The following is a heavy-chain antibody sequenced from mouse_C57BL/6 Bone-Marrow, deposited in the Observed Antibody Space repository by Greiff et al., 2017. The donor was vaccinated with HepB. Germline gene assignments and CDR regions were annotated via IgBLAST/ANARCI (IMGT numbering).Heavy chain of an antibody. V-gene: IGHV5-17*01. D-gene: IGHD3-3*01. CDR3: ERRGAFEG. CDR2: ISSGSSTI. Sequence: EVKLVESGGGLVKPGGSLKLSCAASGFTFSDYGMHWVRQAPEKGLEWVAYISSGSSTIYYTDTVKGRFTISRDNAKNTLCMQMTSLRSEDTAMYYGERRGAFEGRGKGTTLTVSS. CDR1: GFTFSDYG. J-gene: IGHJ2*01.